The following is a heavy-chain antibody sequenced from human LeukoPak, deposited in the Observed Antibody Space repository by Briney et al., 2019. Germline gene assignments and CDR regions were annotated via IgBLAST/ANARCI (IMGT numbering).Heavy chain of an antibody. J-gene: IGHJ5*02. CDR3: GSWDLVLVAAATGDWSDP. Sequence: TSVKVSCKASGGTFSIYAISWVRQAPGQGLEWMGRIIPILGIANYAQKFQGRVTITADKSTSTAYMELSSLRSDDTAVYYCGSWDLVLVAAATGDWSDPWGQGTLVNVSS. CDR2: IIPILGIA. CDR1: GGTFSIYA. V-gene: IGHV1-69*04. D-gene: IGHD2-2*01.